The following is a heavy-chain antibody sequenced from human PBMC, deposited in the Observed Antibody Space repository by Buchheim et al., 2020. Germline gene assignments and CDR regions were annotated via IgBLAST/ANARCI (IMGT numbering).Heavy chain of an antibody. J-gene: IGHJ4*02. CDR2: ISYDGSNK. Sequence: QVQLVESGGGVVQPGRSLRLSCAASGFTFSSYGMHWVRQAPGKGLEWVAVISYDGSNKYYADSVKGRFTISRDTSKTTLYLQMNSLRAEDTAVYYCAKDERLIAARPIDFDYWGQGTL. CDR1: GFTFSSYG. V-gene: IGHV3-30*18. D-gene: IGHD6-6*01. CDR3: AKDERLIAARPIDFDY.